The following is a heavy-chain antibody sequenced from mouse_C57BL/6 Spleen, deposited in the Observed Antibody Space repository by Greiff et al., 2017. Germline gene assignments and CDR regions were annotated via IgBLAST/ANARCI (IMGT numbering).Heavy chain of an antibody. J-gene: IGHJ2*01. Sequence: EVQLVESGGDLVKPGGSLKLSCAASGFTFSSYGMSWVRQTPDKRLEWVATISSGGSYTYYPDSVKGRFTISRDNAKNTLYLQMSSLQSEDTAMYYCARQTGTLDYWGQGATLTVAS. CDR3: ARQTGTLDY. CDR2: ISSGGSYT. V-gene: IGHV5-6*01. CDR1: GFTFSSYG. D-gene: IGHD4-1*01.